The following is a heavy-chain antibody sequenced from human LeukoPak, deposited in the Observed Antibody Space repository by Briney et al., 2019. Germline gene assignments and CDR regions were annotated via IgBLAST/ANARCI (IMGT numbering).Heavy chain of an antibody. CDR3: TRERGYTYGYYYYMDV. Sequence: SETLSLTCSVSGDSTRSYYWSWIRQSAGKGLEWIGRISSSGSTTYNPSLKSRVTMSADTSKNQFSLKLTSVTAADTAAYYCTRERGYTYGYYYYMDVWGKGTTVTVSS. V-gene: IGHV4-4*07. J-gene: IGHJ6*03. CDR1: GDSTRSYY. CDR2: ISSSGST. D-gene: IGHD5-18*01.